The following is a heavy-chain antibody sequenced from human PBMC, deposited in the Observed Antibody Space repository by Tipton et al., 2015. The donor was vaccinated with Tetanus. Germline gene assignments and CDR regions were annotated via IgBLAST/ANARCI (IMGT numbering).Heavy chain of an antibody. CDR3: ARGFGGMATIRGPMFDS. CDR2: IYPGDSDT. Sequence: QLVQSGAEVKKPGESLKISCKSSGYNFIGYWIGWVRQMPGKGLEWMGIIYPGDSDTRYSPSFQGQVTISADKSISTAYLQWSSLKASDTAMYYCARGFGGMATIRGPMFDSWGQGTLVSVTS. D-gene: IGHD5-24*01. CDR1: GYNFIGYW. V-gene: IGHV5-51*01. J-gene: IGHJ4*02.